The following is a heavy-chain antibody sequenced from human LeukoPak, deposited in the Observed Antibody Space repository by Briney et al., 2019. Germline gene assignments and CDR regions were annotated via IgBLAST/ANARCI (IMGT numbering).Heavy chain of an antibody. V-gene: IGHV3-48*03. Sequence: TGGSLRLSCAASGFTFSTSEVNWVRQAPGKGLEWVSFISSSGKRGSTVYSAEAGKARFSISSDNAKYLLYLQMNRLRVEDTAVYYCATMRWTTRPEDYWGQGTLVTVSS. D-gene: IGHD6-6*01. CDR3: ATMRWTTRPEDY. J-gene: IGHJ4*02. CDR2: ISSSGKRGSTV. CDR1: GFTFSTSE.